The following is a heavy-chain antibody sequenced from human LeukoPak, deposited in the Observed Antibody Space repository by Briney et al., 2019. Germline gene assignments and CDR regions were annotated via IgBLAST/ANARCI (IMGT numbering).Heavy chain of an antibody. D-gene: IGHD3-10*01. CDR3: AKDHSSGSPYYLDY. CDR2: IYSGGST. CDR1: GFTVSSNY. V-gene: IGHV3-66*01. Sequence: PGGSLRLSCAASGFTVSSNYMSWVRQAPGKGLEWVSVIYSGGSTYYADSVKGRFTISRDNSKNTLYLQMNSLRAEDTAVYYCAKDHSSGSPYYLDYWGQGTLVSVSS. J-gene: IGHJ4*02.